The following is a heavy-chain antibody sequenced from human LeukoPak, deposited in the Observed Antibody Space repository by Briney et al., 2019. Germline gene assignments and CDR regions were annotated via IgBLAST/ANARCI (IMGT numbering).Heavy chain of an antibody. CDR1: GFSFSSYW. V-gene: IGHV3-74*01. Sequence: PGGSLRLSCAASGFSFSSYWMHWVRQAPGKGLVWVSRIYSDGSTTSYADSVKGRFTISRDNAKNTQYLQMNSLRPEDTAVYYCAGAGTGYSSGYYLFDLWGRGTLVTVSS. J-gene: IGHJ2*01. D-gene: IGHD6-19*01. CDR3: AGAGTGYSSGYYLFDL. CDR2: IYSDGSTT.